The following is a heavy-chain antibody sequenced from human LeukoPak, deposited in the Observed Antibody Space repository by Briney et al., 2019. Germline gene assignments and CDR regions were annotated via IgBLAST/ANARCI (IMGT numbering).Heavy chain of an antibody. D-gene: IGHD1-26*01. J-gene: IGHJ4*02. Sequence: VKPSETLSLTCTVSGGSISSHYWSWIRQPPGKGLEWIGYIYYSGSTNYNPSLKSRVTISVDTSKNQFSLKLSSVTAADTAVYYCARDRGGSYYFDYWGQGTLVTVSS. V-gene: IGHV4-59*11. CDR3: ARDRGGSYYFDY. CDR2: IYYSGST. CDR1: GGSISSHY.